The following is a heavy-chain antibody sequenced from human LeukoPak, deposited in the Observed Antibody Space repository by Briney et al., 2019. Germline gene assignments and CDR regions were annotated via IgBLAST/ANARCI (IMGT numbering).Heavy chain of an antibody. D-gene: IGHD4-17*01. CDR2: FDPEDGET. CDR3: ARTEGRTDYGDYVRDVYAHY. CDR1: GYTLIELS. Sequence: ASVKVSCKVSGYTLIELSMHWVRQAPAKGLEWMGGFDPEDGETIYAQKFQGRVTMTEDTSTDTAYMELSSLRSEDTAVYYCARTEGRTDYGDYVRDVYAHYWGQGTLVTVSS. J-gene: IGHJ4*02. V-gene: IGHV1-24*01.